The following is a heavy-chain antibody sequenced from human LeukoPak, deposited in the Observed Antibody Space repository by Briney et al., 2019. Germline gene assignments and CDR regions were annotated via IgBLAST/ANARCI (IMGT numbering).Heavy chain of an antibody. Sequence: SETLSLTCAVYGGSFSGYYWSWIRQPPGKGLEWIGEINHSGSTNYNPSLKSRVTISVDTSKNQFSLKLSSVAAADTAVYYCARGRYDYGEIDYWGQGTLVTVSS. D-gene: IGHD4-17*01. CDR2: INHSGST. CDR3: ARGRYDYGEIDY. CDR1: GGSFSGYY. V-gene: IGHV4-34*01. J-gene: IGHJ4*02.